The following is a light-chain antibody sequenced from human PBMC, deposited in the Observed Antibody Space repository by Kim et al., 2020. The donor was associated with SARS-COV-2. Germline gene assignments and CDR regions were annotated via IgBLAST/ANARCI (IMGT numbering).Light chain of an antibody. V-gene: IGKV3-20*01. Sequence: LSPGERATLSGRASQIVSSSYLAWYQQKPGQAPRLLIYGASSSATGIPDRFSGSGSGTDFTLTISRLEPEDFAVYYCQQYGSSRGSFGQGTKLEI. CDR3: QQYGSSRGS. CDR1: QIVSSSY. J-gene: IGKJ2*03. CDR2: GAS.